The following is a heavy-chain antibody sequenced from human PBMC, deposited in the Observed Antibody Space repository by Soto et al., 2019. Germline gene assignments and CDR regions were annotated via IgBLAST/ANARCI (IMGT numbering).Heavy chain of an antibody. D-gene: IGHD6-13*01. Sequence: EVQLVESGGGLVKPGGSLRLSCAASGFTFSSYSMNWVRQAPGKGLEWVSSISSSSSYIYYADSVKGRFTISRDNAKNSLYLQMNSLRSEDTAVYYCARDGAAAGTEFDYWGQGTLVTVSS. V-gene: IGHV3-21*01. CDR3: ARDGAAAGTEFDY. CDR2: ISSSSSYI. CDR1: GFTFSSYS. J-gene: IGHJ4*02.